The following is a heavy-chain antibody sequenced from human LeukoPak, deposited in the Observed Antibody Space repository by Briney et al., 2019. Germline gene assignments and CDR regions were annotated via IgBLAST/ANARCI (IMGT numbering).Heavy chain of an antibody. Sequence: PGGSLRLSCAASGFTFSSYAMHWVRQAPGKGLEWVAVISHDGSNKYYADSVKGRFTISRDNSKNTLYLQMNSLRAEDTAVYYCAVSTVRGVIINYFDYWGQGTLVTVSS. CDR1: GFTFSSYA. CDR2: ISHDGSNK. J-gene: IGHJ4*02. V-gene: IGHV3-30-3*01. CDR3: AVSTVRGVIINYFDY. D-gene: IGHD3-10*01.